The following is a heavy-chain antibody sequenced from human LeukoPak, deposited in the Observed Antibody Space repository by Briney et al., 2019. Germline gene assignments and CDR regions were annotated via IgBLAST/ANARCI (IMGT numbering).Heavy chain of an antibody. Sequence: PAETLSLTCTVSGGSISSSGYYWSWLRQHPGKGLEWIGYIYYSGSTYYNPSLKSRVTISVDTSKNQFSLKLSSVTAADTAVYYCARVHSSAFMIRGVNWFDPWGQGTLVTVSS. V-gene: IGHV4-31*03. CDR3: ARVHSSAFMIRGVNWFDP. CDR2: IYYSGST. J-gene: IGHJ5*02. CDR1: GGSISSSGYY. D-gene: IGHD3-10*01.